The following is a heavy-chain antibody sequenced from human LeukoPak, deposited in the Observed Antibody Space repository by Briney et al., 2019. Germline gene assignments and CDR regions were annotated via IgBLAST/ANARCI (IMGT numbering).Heavy chain of an antibody. CDR1: GFTISSYW. CDR2: INIDGRST. V-gene: IGHV3-74*01. D-gene: IGHD3-22*01. J-gene: IGHJ4*02. Sequence: GGSLRLSCAASGFTISSYWMHWVRQAPGKGLVWVSSINIDGRSTSYGDSVKGRFTISRDNSKNTLYLQMNSLRAEDTAVYYCAKTPAVNYYDSSGNWGFFDYWGQGTLVTVSS. CDR3: AKTPAVNYYDSSGNWGFFDY.